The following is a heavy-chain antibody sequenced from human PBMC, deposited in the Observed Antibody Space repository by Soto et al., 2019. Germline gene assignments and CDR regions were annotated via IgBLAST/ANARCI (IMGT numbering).Heavy chain of an antibody. CDR1: GYTFTSYG. V-gene: IGHV1-18*01. J-gene: IGHJ6*02. Sequence: ASVKVSCKASGYTFTSYGISWVRQAPGQGLEWMGWISAYNGNTNYAQKLQGRVTMTTDTSTSTAYMELRSLRSDDTAVYYCATQVGSCGGDCYYYYYYGMDVWGQGTTVTVSS. CDR2: ISAYNGNT. D-gene: IGHD2-21*02. CDR3: ATQVGSCGGDCYYYYYYGMDV.